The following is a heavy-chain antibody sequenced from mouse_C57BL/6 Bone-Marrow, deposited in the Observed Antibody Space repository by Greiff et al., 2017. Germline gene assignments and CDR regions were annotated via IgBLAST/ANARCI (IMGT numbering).Heavy chain of an antibody. CDR1: GYTFTSYG. CDR3: ARNGYYYAMDY. D-gene: IGHD2-2*01. Sequence: VKLMESGAELARPGASVKLSCKASGYTFTSYGISWVKQRTGQGLEWIGEIYPRSGNTYYNEKFKGKATLTADKSSSTAYMELRRLTSEDSAVYFCARNGYYYAMDYWGQGTSVTVSS. J-gene: IGHJ4*01. CDR2: IYPRSGNT. V-gene: IGHV1-81*01.